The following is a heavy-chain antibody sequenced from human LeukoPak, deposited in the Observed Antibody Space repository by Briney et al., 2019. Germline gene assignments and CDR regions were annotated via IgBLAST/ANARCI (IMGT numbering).Heavy chain of an antibody. CDR2: IYTSGST. CDR3: ARGVVVPAAIGYYFDY. CDR1: GGSISSGSYY. D-gene: IGHD2-2*02. J-gene: IGHJ4*02. Sequence: SETLSLTCTVSGGSISSGSYYWSWIRQPAGKGLEWIGRIYTSGSTNYNPSLKSRVTISVDTSKNQFSLKLSSVTAADTAVYYCARGVVVPAAIGYYFDYWGQGTLVTVSS. V-gene: IGHV4-61*02.